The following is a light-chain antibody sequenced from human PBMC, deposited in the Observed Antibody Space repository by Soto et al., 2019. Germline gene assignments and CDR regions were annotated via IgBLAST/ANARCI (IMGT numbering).Light chain of an antibody. CDR2: DAS. CDR1: QSVSSY. V-gene: IGKV3-11*01. J-gene: IGKJ1*01. CDR3: QQYHYWWT. Sequence: EIVLIQSPATLSLSPGERATLSCRASQSVSSYLAWYQQKPGQAPRLLIYDASNRATGIPARFSGSGSGTEFTLTISSLKSEDFAVYYCQQYHYWWTFGQGTKVDIK.